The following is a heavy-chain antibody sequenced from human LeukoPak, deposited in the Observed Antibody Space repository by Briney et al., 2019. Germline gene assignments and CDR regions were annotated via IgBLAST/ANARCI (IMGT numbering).Heavy chain of an antibody. D-gene: IGHD2-15*01. J-gene: IGHJ6*02. Sequence: ASVKVSCKASGYTFTSYGISWVRQAPGQGLEWMGWISAYNGNTNYAQKLQGRVTMTTDTSTSTAYMELRSLRSDDTAVYYCARGPGHCSGGSCYVIYYYGMDVWGQGTTVTVSS. CDR1: GYTFTSYG. CDR3: ARGPGHCSGGSCYVIYYYGMDV. CDR2: ISAYNGNT. V-gene: IGHV1-18*01.